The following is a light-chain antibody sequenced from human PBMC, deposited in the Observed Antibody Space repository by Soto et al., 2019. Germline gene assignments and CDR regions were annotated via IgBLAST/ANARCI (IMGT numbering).Light chain of an antibody. J-gene: IGLJ2*01. CDR1: SSDVGGYNY. V-gene: IGLV2-14*01. CDR2: EVS. Sequence: QSVLTQPASVSGSPGQTITISCTGTSSDVGGYNYVSWYQHNPGKAPKLLTYEVSNRPSGVFDRFSGSKSDNMASLTISGLQAEDEADYYCSSYTSTNTPVVFGGGTKVTVL. CDR3: SSYTSTNTPVV.